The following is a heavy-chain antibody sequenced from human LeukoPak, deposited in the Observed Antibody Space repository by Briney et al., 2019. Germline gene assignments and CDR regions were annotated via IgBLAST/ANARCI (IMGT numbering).Heavy chain of an antibody. V-gene: IGHV4-59*01. Sequence: PSETLSLTCTVSGGSISSYYWSWIWQPPGKGLEWIGYIYYSGSTNYNPSLKSRVTISVDTSKNQFSLKLSSVTAADTAVYYCASSRTSQFDYWGQGTLVTVSS. D-gene: IGHD1-14*01. CDR1: GGSISSYY. CDR2: IYYSGST. CDR3: ASSRTSQFDY. J-gene: IGHJ4*02.